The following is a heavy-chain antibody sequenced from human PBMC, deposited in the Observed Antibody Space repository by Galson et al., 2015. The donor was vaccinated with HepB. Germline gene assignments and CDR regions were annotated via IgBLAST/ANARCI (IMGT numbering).Heavy chain of an antibody. Sequence: SVKVSCKASGYTFTSYAMHWVRQAPGQRLEWMGWINAGNGNTKYSQKFQGRVTITRDTSASTAYMELSSLRSEDTAVHYCARSEQWLDYYYYGMDVWGQGTTVTVSS. CDR1: GYTFTSYA. J-gene: IGHJ6*02. CDR3: ARSEQWLDYYYYGMDV. D-gene: IGHD6-19*01. CDR2: INAGNGNT. V-gene: IGHV1-3*01.